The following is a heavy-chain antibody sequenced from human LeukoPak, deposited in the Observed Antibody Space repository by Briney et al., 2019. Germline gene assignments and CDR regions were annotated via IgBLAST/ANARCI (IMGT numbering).Heavy chain of an antibody. V-gene: IGHV3-9*01. CDR1: GFTFDDYA. CDR3: AKGRRPYYYYGMDV. Sequence: PSRSLRLSCAASGFTFDDYAMHWVRQAPGKGLEWVSGISWNSGSIGYADSVKGRFTISRDNAKNSLYLQMNSLRAEDTALYYCAKGRRPYYYYGMDVWGQGTTVTVSS. CDR2: ISWNSGSI. J-gene: IGHJ6*02.